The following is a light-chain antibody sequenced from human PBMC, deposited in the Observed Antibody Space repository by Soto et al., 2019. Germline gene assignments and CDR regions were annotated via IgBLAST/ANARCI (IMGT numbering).Light chain of an antibody. CDR3: QSYDISLSVSVV. J-gene: IGLJ2*01. CDR2: GNT. Sequence: QSVLTQPPSVSGAPGQRVTFSCTGSSSNIGAGYDVQWYQQLPGAAPRLLIFGNTNRPSGVPDRFSGSRSGTSASLAISGLQAEDEADYYCQSYDISLSVSVVFGGGTKLTVL. CDR1: SSNIGAGYD. V-gene: IGLV1-40*01.